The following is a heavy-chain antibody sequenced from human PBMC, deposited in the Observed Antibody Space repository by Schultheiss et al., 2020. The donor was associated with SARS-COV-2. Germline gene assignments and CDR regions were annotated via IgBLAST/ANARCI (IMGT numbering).Heavy chain of an antibody. Sequence: YWIGWVRQMPGKGLEWIGYIYYSGSTYYNPSLKSRVTISVDTSKNQFSLKLSSVTAADTAVYYCARAKLDYDFWSGSEYYFDYWGQGTLVTVSS. V-gene: IGHV4-31*02. CDR3: ARAKLDYDFWSGSEYYFDY. CDR1: Y. CDR2: IYYSGST. D-gene: IGHD3-3*01. J-gene: IGHJ4*02.